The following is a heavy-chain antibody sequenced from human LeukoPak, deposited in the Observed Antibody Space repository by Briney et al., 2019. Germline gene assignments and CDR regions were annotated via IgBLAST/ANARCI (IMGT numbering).Heavy chain of an antibody. CDR2: ISSSGSTI. Sequence: GGSLRLSCAASGFTFSNYSMNWVRQAPGKGLEWVSYISSSGSTIYYADSVKGRFTISRDNAKNSLYLQMDSLRAEETAVYYCARDGITMRILEYWGQGTLVTVSS. D-gene: IGHD3-10*01. CDR1: GFTFSNYS. V-gene: IGHV3-48*04. CDR3: ARDGITMRILEY. J-gene: IGHJ4*02.